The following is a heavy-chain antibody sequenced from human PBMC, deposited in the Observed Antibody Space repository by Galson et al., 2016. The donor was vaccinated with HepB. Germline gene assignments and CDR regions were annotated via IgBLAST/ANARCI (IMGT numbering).Heavy chain of an antibody. CDR1: GFSLNTTGVG. Sequence: PALVKPTQTLTLTCTFSGFSLNTTGVGVGWIRQPPGKAPECLAVIYWDDDKYYSPPLKSRLTITKDTSKNLVILTMTNLEAVDTATYYCAHLHLDLQGPFDVWGPGTMVAVSS. CDR2: IYWDDDK. CDR3: AHLHLDLQGPFDV. V-gene: IGHV2-5*02. J-gene: IGHJ3*01. D-gene: IGHD3/OR15-3a*01.